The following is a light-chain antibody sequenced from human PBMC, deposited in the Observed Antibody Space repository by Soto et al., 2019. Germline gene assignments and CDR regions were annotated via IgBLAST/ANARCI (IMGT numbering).Light chain of an antibody. J-gene: IGLJ3*02. CDR2: EVR. CDR1: SSDVGGYSY. CDR3: SSYTSSGTWV. Sequence: QSALTQPASVSGSPGQSFTISCTGTSSDVGGYSYVSWYQQHPGKAPKLMIYEVRNRPSGVSNRFSASKSGNTASLTISGLQAEDESDYYCSSYTSSGTWVFGGGTKLTVL. V-gene: IGLV2-14*01.